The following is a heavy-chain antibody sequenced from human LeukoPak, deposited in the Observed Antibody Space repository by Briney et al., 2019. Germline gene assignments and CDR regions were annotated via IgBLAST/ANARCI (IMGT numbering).Heavy chain of an antibody. CDR1: TGSITSYY. J-gene: IGHJ5*02. CDR2: VFSSVNP. V-gene: IGHV4-4*08. CDR3: ARELYTNHDLLWFDP. D-gene: IGHD4-11*01. Sequence: SQTLSLTCTVATGSITSYYWSWNRQPQRSGLEYIGYVFSSVNPNYNPSLKSRVTISRDTSKKQFSLKLRSVTAADTAVYYCARELYTNHDLLWFDPWGQGTLVTVSS.